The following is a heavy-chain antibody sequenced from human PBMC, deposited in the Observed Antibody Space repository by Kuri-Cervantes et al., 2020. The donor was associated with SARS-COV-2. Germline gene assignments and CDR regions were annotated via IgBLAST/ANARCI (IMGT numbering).Heavy chain of an antibody. CDR3: ARAFLRGGSDY. CDR2: INEDGSEK. D-gene: IGHD1-26*01. CDR1: GFMFSRYW. V-gene: IGHV3-7*01. J-gene: IGHJ4*02. Sequence: ETLSLTCAASGFMFSRYWMSWVRQAPGKGLEWVANINEDGSEKYYVDSVKGRFTISRDNAKNSLYLQMNSLRAEDAAVYYCARAFLRGGSDYWGQGTLVTVSS.